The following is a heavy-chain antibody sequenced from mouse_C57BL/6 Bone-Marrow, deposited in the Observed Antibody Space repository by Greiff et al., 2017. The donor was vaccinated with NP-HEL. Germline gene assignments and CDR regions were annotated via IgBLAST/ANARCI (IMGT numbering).Heavy chain of an antibody. V-gene: IGHV1-58*01. J-gene: IGHJ1*01. Sequence: VQLQQSGAELVRPGSSVKMSCKTSGYTFTSYGINWVKQRPGQGLEWIGYIYIGNGYTEYNEKFKGKATLTSDTSSSTAYMQLSSLTSEDSAIFFCARAPLYYYGSSDWCFDVWGAGTTVTVSS. CDR2: IYIGNGYT. CDR3: ARAPLYYYGSSDWCFDV. CDR1: GYTFTSYG. D-gene: IGHD1-1*01.